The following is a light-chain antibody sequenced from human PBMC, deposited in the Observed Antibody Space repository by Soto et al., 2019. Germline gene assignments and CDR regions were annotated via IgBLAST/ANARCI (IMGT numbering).Light chain of an antibody. CDR3: QHYGSPLT. V-gene: IGKV3-20*01. CDR2: GTS. Sequence: EIVLTQSPGTLSLSPGERATLPCRASQSVSGSYLAWYQQKPGQAPRLFIYGTSSRATGIPDRFSGSGSGTDFTLTISRLEPEDFAVYYCQHYGSPLTFGGGTKVDIK. J-gene: IGKJ4*01. CDR1: QSVSGSY.